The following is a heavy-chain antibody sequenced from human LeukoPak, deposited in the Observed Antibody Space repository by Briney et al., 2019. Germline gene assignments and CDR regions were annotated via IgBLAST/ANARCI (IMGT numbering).Heavy chain of an antibody. CDR2: IAINTDGGTT. CDR1: HFTFTNRW. J-gene: IGHJ4*02. Sequence: GGSLRLSCAASHFTFTNRWMNWVRQAPGKGLEWVGRIAINTDGGTTDYAAPVKGRFTISRDDSKNALYLQMNSLKTEDTALYYCTTRTTTTIYWGQGTLVTVSS. D-gene: IGHD1-7*01. CDR3: TTRTTTTIY. V-gene: IGHV3-15*07.